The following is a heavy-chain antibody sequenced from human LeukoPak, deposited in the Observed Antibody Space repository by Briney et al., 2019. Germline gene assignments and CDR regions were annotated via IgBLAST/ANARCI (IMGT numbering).Heavy chain of an antibody. V-gene: IGHV3-23*01. D-gene: IGHD3-22*01. CDR1: GFTFSSYA. CDR3: AKVSGYYFDSGGYYYFDY. J-gene: IGHJ4*02. CDR2: LSGSGGNT. Sequence: PGGSLRLSCAASGFTFSSYAMGWVRQAQGKGLEWVSGLSGSGGNTYYADSVKGRFTISRDNSKNTLSLQMNSLRAEDTAVYYCAKVSGYYFDSGGYYYFDYWGQGTLVTVSS.